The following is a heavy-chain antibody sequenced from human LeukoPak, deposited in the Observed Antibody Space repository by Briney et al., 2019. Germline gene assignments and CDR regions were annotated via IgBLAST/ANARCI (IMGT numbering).Heavy chain of an antibody. D-gene: IGHD3-22*01. CDR2: IYSGGRT. J-gene: IGHJ4*02. CDR3: ATASSSGYYLSY. Sequence: GGPLRLSCAASGFTVSRNYMSWVRQAPGKGLEWVSVIYSGGRTYYADSVKGRFTISRDNSKNTVYLQMNSLRAEDTAVYYCATASSSGYYLSYWGQGTLVTVSS. V-gene: IGHV3-66*01. CDR1: GFTVSRNY.